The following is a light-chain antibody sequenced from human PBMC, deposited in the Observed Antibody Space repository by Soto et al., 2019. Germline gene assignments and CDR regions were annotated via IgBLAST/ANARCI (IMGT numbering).Light chain of an antibody. J-gene: IGKJ5*01. CDR2: AAS. CDR1: QSISSY. CDR3: QQSYSTPNT. Sequence: QVTQSPSSLSASVGDRVTITCLASQSISSYLNWYQQKPGKAPKLLIYAASSLQSGVPSRFSGSGSGTDFTLTISSLQPEDFATYYCQQSYSTPNTFGQG. V-gene: IGKV1-39*01.